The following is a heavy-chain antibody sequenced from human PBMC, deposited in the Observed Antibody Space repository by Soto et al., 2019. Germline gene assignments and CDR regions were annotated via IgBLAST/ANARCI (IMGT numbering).Heavy chain of an antibody. CDR1: GYTFTSYA. CDR3: ARDLEDIVVVPAARAGPSAEYFQH. D-gene: IGHD2-2*01. V-gene: IGHV1-3*01. CDR2: INAGNGNT. Sequence: ASVKVSCKASGYTFTSYAMHWVRQAPGQRLEWMGWINAGNGNTKYSQKFQGRVTMTRDTSASTAYMELRSLRSDDTAVYYCARDLEDIVVVPAARAGPSAEYFQHWGQGTLVTV. J-gene: IGHJ1*01.